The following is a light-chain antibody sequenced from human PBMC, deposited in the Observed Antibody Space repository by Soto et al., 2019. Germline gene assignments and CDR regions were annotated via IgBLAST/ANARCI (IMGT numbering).Light chain of an antibody. V-gene: IGKV2-28*01. J-gene: IGKJ1*01. CDR3: MQTLQTPRT. CDR1: QSLLHTNGYNY. CDR2: LGS. Sequence: DLVMTQSPLSLPVTPGEPASISCRSSQSLLHTNGYNYLDWYLQKPRQSPQVLVYLGSNRSSGVPDRFRGSGSGTDCTLKISRVEAEDVGLYYCMQTLQTPRTCGQGTKVEIK.